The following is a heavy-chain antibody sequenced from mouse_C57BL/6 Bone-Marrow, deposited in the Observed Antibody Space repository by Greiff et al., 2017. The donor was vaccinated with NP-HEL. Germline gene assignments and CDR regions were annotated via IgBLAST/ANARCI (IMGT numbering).Heavy chain of an antibody. CDR3: ARRGYYYAMDY. J-gene: IGHJ4*01. CDR2: ISNLAFSI. Sequence: EVQGVESGGGLVQPGGSLKLSCAASGFTFSDYGMAWVRQAPRKVPAWVAFISNLAFSIYYADTVTGRFTISRDNAKNTLYLEMSSLSSEDTAMYYCARRGYYYAMDYWGQGTSVTVSS. V-gene: IGHV5-15*01. CDR1: GFTFSDYG.